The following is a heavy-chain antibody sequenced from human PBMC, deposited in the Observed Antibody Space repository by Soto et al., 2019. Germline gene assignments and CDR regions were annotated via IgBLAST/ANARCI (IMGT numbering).Heavy chain of an antibody. CDR1: GYSFTSYW. Sequence: GESLKISCKGSGYSFTSYWINWVRQMPGKGLEWMGRIDLSDSYTNYSPSFQGHVTISAGKSLSTAYLQWSSLKASDTAIYYCARLEEAGFYGMDVWGQGTTVTVSS. J-gene: IGHJ6*02. CDR3: ARLEEAGFYGMDV. D-gene: IGHD1-1*01. V-gene: IGHV5-10-1*01. CDR2: IDLSDSYT.